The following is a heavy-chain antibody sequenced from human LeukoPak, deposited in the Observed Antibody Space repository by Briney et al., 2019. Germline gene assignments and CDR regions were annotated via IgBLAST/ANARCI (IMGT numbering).Heavy chain of an antibody. D-gene: IGHD1-26*01. J-gene: IGHJ4*02. Sequence: SEALSLNCTVSDYSIGNTYYWVWIQQPPGKGLKSIGSISLGGTTHYNPSLRSRVIISVDTSKNQFSLRLSSVTAADTAVYYCARGRSGEGGVDYWGQGTLVTVSS. CDR2: ISLGGTT. CDR3: ARGRSGEGGVDY. V-gene: IGHV4-38-2*02. CDR1: DYSIGNTYY.